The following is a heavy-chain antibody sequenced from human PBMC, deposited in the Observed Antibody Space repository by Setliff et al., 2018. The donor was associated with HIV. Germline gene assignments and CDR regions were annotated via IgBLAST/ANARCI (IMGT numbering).Heavy chain of an antibody. CDR3: ARHVDCGTTSCYARPYYFYYMDV. J-gene: IGHJ6*03. CDR1: GGSISSRDYF. CDR2: LDYIGST. V-gene: IGHV4-39*01. D-gene: IGHD2-2*01. Sequence: KPSETLSLTCTVSGGSISSRDYFWGWLRQPPGKGLEWIGSLDYIGSTYYNPSLNSRVTISVVTSKNQFSLKLSSVTAADTAVYYCARHVDCGTTSCYARPYYFYYMDVWGKGTTVTVSS.